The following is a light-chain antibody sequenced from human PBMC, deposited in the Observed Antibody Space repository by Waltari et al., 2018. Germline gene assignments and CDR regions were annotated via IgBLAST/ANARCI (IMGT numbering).Light chain of an antibody. J-gene: IGLJ1*01. CDR3: CSYASSGTFV. CDR2: DVS. CDR1: SRDIGSYGL. V-gene: IGLV2-23*02. Sequence: QSALTQPASVSGSPGQSITISCTGTSRDIGSYGLVSWYQHHPGKAPKVKIYDVSKRPSGVPDRFSGSRSGHTASLTISGLQAEDEADYYCCSYASSGTFVFGTGTKVTVL.